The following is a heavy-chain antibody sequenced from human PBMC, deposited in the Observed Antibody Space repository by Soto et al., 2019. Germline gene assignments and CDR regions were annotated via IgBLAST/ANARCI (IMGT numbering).Heavy chain of an antibody. Sequence: PSETLSLTCAVSGGSVNRGGYSWSWIRQTPGKDLEWLAYIYRTGHTIYNPSLNSRATISLDEPNNQFSLHLTSVTAADTAVYYCARSIVTPSAMFDHWGQGLLVTAPQ. D-gene: IGHD2-2*01. V-gene: IGHV4-30-2*01. J-gene: IGHJ5*02. CDR2: IYRTGHT. CDR3: ARSIVTPSAMFDH. CDR1: GGSVNRGGYS.